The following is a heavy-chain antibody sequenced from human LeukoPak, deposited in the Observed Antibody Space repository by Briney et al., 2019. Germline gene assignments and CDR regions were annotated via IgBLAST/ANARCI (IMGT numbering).Heavy chain of an antibody. CDR3: ARDDGGPHAANFDY. J-gene: IGHJ4*02. D-gene: IGHD3-16*01. Sequence: PSQTLSLTCTVSGGSISSGSYYWSWIRQPAGKGLEWIGRIYTSGSTNYNPSLKSRVTISVDTSKNQFSLKLSSVTAADTAVYYCARDDGGPHAANFDYWGQGTLVTVSS. CDR1: GGSISSGSYY. CDR2: IYTSGST. V-gene: IGHV4-61*02.